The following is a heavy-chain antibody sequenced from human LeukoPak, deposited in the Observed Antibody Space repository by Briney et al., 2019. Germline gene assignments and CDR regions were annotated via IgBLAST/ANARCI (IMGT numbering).Heavy chain of an antibody. Sequence: SETLSLTCTVSGVSISSSTYYWAWIRQPPGKGLEWIGTVYYSGSTYYSPSLKSRVTISVDTSNNQFSLKLSSVTATDTAVYYCARLGHSVTYYVDHYYFEYWGQGTLVTVSS. J-gene: IGHJ4*02. CDR1: GVSISSSTYY. CDR2: VYYSGST. D-gene: IGHD1-26*01. CDR3: ARLGHSVTYYVDHYYFEY. V-gene: IGHV4-39*01.